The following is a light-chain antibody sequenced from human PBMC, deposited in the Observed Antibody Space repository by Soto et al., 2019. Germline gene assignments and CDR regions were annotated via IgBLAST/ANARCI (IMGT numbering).Light chain of an antibody. CDR3: AAWDDSLSGYV. CDR1: SSNIGINY. V-gene: IGLV1-47*01. J-gene: IGLJ1*01. CDR2: RNN. Sequence: QSVLTQPPSASGTPGQRVTLSCSGSSSNIGINYVYWYQQLPGTAPKLLMYRNNQRPSGVPDRFSGSKSGTSASRAISGLRSEDEADYYCAAWDDSLSGYVFGTGTKVTVL.